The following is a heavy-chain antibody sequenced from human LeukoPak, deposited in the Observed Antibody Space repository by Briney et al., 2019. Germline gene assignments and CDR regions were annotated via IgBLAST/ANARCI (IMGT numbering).Heavy chain of an antibody. CDR2: IWYDGSNK. Sequence: PGGSLRLSCAAPGFTFSSYGMHWVRQAPGKGLEWVAVIWYDGSNKYYADSVKGRFTISRDNSKNTLYLQMNSLRAEDTAVYYCAKLVGATPQDCWGQGTLVTVSS. CDR3: AKLVGATPQDC. CDR1: GFTFSSYG. V-gene: IGHV3-33*06. J-gene: IGHJ4*02. D-gene: IGHD1-26*01.